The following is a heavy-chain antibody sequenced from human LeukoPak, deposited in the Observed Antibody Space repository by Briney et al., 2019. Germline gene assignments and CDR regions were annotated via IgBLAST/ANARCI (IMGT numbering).Heavy chain of an antibody. V-gene: IGHV4-59*01. CDR1: GGSISSYY. CDR3: ARVGTSWSTYNWFDP. Sequence: SETLSLTCTVSGGSISSYYWSWIRQPPGKGLEWIGYIYYSGSTNYNPSLKSRVTISVDTSKNQFSLKLSSVTAADTAVYYCARVGTSWSTYNWFDPWGQGTLVTVSS. D-gene: IGHD2-2*01. J-gene: IGHJ5*02. CDR2: IYYSGST.